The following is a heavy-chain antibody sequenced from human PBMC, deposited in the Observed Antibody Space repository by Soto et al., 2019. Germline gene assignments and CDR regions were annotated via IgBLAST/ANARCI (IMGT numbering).Heavy chain of an antibody. CDR1: EDTLRNYP. CDR3: ASTKYDSSAYYYWYLGL. CDR2: IIPIFGTA. V-gene: IGHV1-69*06. D-gene: IGHD3-22*01. J-gene: IGHJ2*01. Sequence: QVELVQSGVKLKRLGSSVKASGKASEDTLRNYPISWVQRAPGQGLEWRGGIIPIFGTANYAQKFQGRVTITADTSANTVYLELSSLRSEDTAVYYCASTKYDSSAYYYWYLGLWGRGTLVTVSS.